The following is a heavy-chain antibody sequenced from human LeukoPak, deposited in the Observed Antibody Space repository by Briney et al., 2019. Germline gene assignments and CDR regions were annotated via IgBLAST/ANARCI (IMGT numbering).Heavy chain of an antibody. D-gene: IGHD3-9*01. CDR2: INHSGST. J-gene: IGHJ4*02. Sequence: SETLSLTCTVSGGSFRSSSYYWGWIRQTPGKGLEWIGEINHSGSTNYNPSLKSRVTISVDTSKNQFSLKLSSVTAADTAVYYCARARKLRYFDWLNFDYWGQGTLVTVSS. CDR3: ARARKLRYFDWLNFDY. V-gene: IGHV4-39*07. CDR1: GGSFRSSSYY.